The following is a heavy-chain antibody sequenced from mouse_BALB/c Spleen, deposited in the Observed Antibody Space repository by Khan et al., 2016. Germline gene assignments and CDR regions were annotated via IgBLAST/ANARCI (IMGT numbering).Heavy chain of an antibody. Sequence: QIQLVQSGPELKKPGETVKISCKASGYTFTNYGVHWVKQAPGKGLKWMGWINTNTGAPTYAEEFKGRFASSLETSASTAFLQIDNLKNEDTATYFCARWYGNYALDYWGQGTSVTVSS. D-gene: IGHD2-10*02. V-gene: IGHV9-3*02. CDR3: ARWYGNYALDY. CDR1: GYTFTNYG. J-gene: IGHJ4*01. CDR2: INTNTGAP.